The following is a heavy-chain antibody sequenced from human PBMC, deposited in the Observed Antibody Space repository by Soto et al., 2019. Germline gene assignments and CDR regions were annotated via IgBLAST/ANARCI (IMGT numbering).Heavy chain of an antibody. D-gene: IGHD3-16*02. CDR3: AREARAGSYDSGWGRYQYSYGMDV. CDR2: INPSGGST. V-gene: IGHV1-46*01. CDR1: GYTFTNYY. J-gene: IGHJ6*02. Sequence: QVHLVQSGAEVKKPGASVKVSCKASGYTFTNYYMHWVRQAPGQGLEWMGIINPSGGSTSYAQKSQGGVTLTSTTPTRTXXMALSRVRSEDTAVYYCAREARAGSYDSGWGRYQYSYGMDVWGQGTAVTVSS.